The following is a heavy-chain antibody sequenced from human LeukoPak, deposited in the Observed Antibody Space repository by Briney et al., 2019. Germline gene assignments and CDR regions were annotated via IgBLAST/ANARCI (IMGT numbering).Heavy chain of an antibody. D-gene: IGHD6-19*01. V-gene: IGHV3-43*01. CDR2: NTWNGGTT. Sequence: GGSLRLSCAASGFTFDGYTLHWVRQAPGKGLEWVSLNTWNGGTTFYADSVKGRFTISRDNSRNSLYLQMNSLRAEDTALYYCPRGRGSGVSSSTGWYDYWGQGTLVTVSS. J-gene: IGHJ4*02. CDR3: PRGRGSGVSSSTGWYDY. CDR1: GFTFDGYT.